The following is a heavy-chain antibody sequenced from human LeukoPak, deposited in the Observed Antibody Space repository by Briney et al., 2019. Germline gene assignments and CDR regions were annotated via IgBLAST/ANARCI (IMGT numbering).Heavy chain of an antibody. V-gene: IGHV5-51*01. J-gene: IGHJ6*02. D-gene: IGHD2-2*01. CDR1: GYSFTSYW. CDR2: IYPGDSDT. Sequence: GESLKISCKGSGYSFTSYWIGWVRQMPGKGLEWMGIIYPGDSDTTYSPSFQGQVTISADKSISTAYLQWSSLKASDTAMYYCARRNGYCSSTSCYADYYYGMDVWGQGTTVTVSS. CDR3: ARRNGYCSSTSCYADYYYGMDV.